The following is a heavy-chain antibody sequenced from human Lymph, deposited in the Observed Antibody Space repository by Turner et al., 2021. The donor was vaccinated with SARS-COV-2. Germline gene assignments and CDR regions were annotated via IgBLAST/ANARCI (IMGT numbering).Heavy chain of an antibody. J-gene: IGHJ5*02. V-gene: IGHV4-59*01. D-gene: IGHD2-21*02. CDR1: GGSMNSNY. CDR2: IYYRGST. Sequence: QVQLQESGPRLVKPLETLSPTCTVSGGSMNSNYWSWIRQPPGKRLEWIGYIYYRGSTNYNPSLKSRVTISVDTSKNQFSLKLTAVTAADTAIYYGARETVNNWVDPWGQGILVTVSS. CDR3: ARETVNNWVDP.